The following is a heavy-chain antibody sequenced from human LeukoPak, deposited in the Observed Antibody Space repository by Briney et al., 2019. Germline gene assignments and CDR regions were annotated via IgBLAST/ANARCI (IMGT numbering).Heavy chain of an antibody. CDR1: GGTFSSYT. CDR2: IIRILGIA. Sequence: SVKVSCKASGGTFSSYTISWVRQAPGQGLEWMGRIIRILGIANYAQKFQGRVTITADKSTSTAYMELSSLRSEDTAVYYCARDRGFLEWFGYYYYMDVWGKGTTVTVSS. D-gene: IGHD3-3*01. V-gene: IGHV1-69*04. CDR3: ARDRGFLEWFGYYYYMDV. J-gene: IGHJ6*03.